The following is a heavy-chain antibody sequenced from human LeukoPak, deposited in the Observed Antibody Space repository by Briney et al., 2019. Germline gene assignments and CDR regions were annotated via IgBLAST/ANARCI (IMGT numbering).Heavy chain of an antibody. D-gene: IGHD3-9*01. CDR2: INHGGST. Sequence: SETLSLSCAVYGENFSIYFYSWIRQPPGKGLEWIGEINHGGSTSYNPSLKSRVTISVDTSKNQFSLRLSSVTAADTAMYYCARGFDAHNAFDIRGQGTMVTVSS. CDR3: ARGFDAHNAFDI. J-gene: IGHJ3*02. CDR1: GENFSIYF. V-gene: IGHV4-34*01.